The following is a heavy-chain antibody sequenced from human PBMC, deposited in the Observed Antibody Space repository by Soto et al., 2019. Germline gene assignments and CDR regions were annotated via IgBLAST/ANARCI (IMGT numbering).Heavy chain of an antibody. CDR1: GGSISSGGYY. V-gene: IGHV4-31*03. D-gene: IGHD3-10*01. Sequence: SETLSLTCTVSGGSISSGGYYWSWIRQHPGKGLEWIGYIYYSGSTYYNPSLKSRVTISVDTSKNQFSLKLSSVTAADTAVYYCARVITMVRGVEGNWFDPWGQGTLVTVSS. CDR3: ARVITMVRGVEGNWFDP. J-gene: IGHJ5*02. CDR2: IYYSGST.